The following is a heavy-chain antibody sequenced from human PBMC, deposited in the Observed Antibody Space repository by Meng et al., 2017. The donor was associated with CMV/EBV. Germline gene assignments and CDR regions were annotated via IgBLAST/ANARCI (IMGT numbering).Heavy chain of an antibody. CDR3: ARQLARIAVAGTDHDAFDI. J-gene: IGHJ3*02. D-gene: IGHD6-19*01. CDR2: INPSGGST. Sequence: ASVKVSCKASGYTFTSYYMHWVRQAPGQGLEWMGIINPSGGSTSYAQKFQGRVTMTRDTSTSTVYMELSSLRSEDTAVYYCARQLARIAVAGTDHDAFDIWGQGTMVTVSS. V-gene: IGHV1-46*01. CDR1: GYTFTSYY.